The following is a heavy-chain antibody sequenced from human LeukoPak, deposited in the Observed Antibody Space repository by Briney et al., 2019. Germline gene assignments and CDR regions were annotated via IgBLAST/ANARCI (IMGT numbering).Heavy chain of an antibody. Sequence: PGGSLRLSCAASGFTFDDYAMHWVRQAPGKGLEWVSLISGDGGSTYYADSVKGRFTISRDNSKNSLYLQMNSLRTEDTALYYCAKDRGYGSGSLFDYWGQGTLATVSS. CDR3: AKDRGYGSGSLFDY. CDR1: GFTFDDYA. V-gene: IGHV3-43*02. CDR2: ISGDGGST. D-gene: IGHD3-10*01. J-gene: IGHJ4*02.